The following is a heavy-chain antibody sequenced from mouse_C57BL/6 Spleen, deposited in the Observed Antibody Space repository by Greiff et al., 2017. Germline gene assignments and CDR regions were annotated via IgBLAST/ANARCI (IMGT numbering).Heavy chain of an antibody. D-gene: IGHD1-1*01. J-gene: IGHJ4*01. Sequence: EVQLVESGPELVKPGASVKISCKASGYSFTDYNMNWVKQSNGKSLEWIGVINPNYGTTSYNQKFKGKATLTVDQSSSTAYMQLNSLTSEDSAVYYCARGWHYYGSSYDYAMDYWGQGTSVTVSS. CDR1: GYSFTDYN. CDR3: ARGWHYYGSSYDYAMDY. V-gene: IGHV1-39*01. CDR2: INPNYGTT.